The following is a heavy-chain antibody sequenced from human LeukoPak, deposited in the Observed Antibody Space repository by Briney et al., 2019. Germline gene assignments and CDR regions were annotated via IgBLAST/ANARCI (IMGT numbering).Heavy chain of an antibody. CDR3: ARHKMIANDAFDI. J-gene: IGHJ3*02. CDR2: IYYSGST. CDR1: GGSISSCY. V-gene: IGHV4-59*01. D-gene: IGHD3-22*01. Sequence: SETLSLTCTVSGGSISSCYWSWIRQPPGKGLEWIGYIYYSGSTNYNPSLKSRVTISVDTSKNQFSLKLSSVTAADTAVYYCARHKMIANDAFDIWGQGTMVTVSS.